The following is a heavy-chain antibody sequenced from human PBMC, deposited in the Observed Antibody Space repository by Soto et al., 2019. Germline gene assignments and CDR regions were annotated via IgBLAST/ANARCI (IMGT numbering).Heavy chain of an antibody. CDR1: CGSISSYY. CDR2: IYYSGST. Sequence: QVQLQESGPGLVKPSETLSLTCTVSCGSISSYYWSWIRQPPGKGLEWIGYIYYSGSTNYNPSLKSRVTISVDTSMNQFSLKLSSVTAADTAVYYCARDRERCSGGSCYLELDPWGQGTLVTVSS. CDR3: ARDRERCSGGSCYLELDP. V-gene: IGHV4-59*01. D-gene: IGHD2-15*01. J-gene: IGHJ5*02.